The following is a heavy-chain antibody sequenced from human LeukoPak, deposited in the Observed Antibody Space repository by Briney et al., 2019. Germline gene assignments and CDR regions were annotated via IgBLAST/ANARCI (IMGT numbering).Heavy chain of an antibody. CDR2: ISAYNGNT. CDR1: GYTFTSYG. D-gene: IGHD3-22*01. CDR3: ARYLYYYDSSGIGGYYFDY. J-gene: IGHJ4*02. Sequence: ASVKVSCKASGYTFTSYGISWVRQAPGQGLEWMGWISAYNGNTNYAQKLQGRVTMTTDTSTSTAYMELRSLRSDDTAVYYCARYLYYYDSSGIGGYYFDYWGQGTLVTVSS. V-gene: IGHV1-18*01.